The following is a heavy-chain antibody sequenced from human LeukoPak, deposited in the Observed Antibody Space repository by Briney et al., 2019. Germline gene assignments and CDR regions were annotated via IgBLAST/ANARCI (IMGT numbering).Heavy chain of an antibody. CDR3: ARDRLRLVSFDYYYYMDV. CDR1: GDSVSSNSAA. CDR2: TDYRSKGYN. D-gene: IGHD4-17*01. V-gene: IGHV6-1*01. J-gene: IGHJ6*03. Sequence: SQTLSLTCAISGDSVSSNSAAWNWIRQSPSRGLEWLGRTDYRSKGYNDYAVSVKSRITINPDTSKNPFSLQLTSVTPEDTAVYYCARDRLRLVSFDYYYYMDVWGKGTTVTISS.